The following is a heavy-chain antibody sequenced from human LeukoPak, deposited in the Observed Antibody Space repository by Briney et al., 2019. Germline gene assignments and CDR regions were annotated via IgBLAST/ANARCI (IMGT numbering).Heavy chain of an antibody. Sequence: SETLSLTCAVYGGSFSGCYWSWIRQPPGKGLEWIGEINHSGSTNYNPSLKSRVTMSVDTSKNQFSLKLSSVTAADTAVYYCAREGSTMVRGVIVVWGQGTMVTVSS. J-gene: IGHJ3*01. CDR1: GGSFSGCY. CDR2: INHSGST. V-gene: IGHV4-34*01. CDR3: AREGSTMVRGVIVV. D-gene: IGHD3-10*01.